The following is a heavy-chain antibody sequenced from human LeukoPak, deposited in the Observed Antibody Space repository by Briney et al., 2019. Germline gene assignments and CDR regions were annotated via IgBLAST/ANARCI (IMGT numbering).Heavy chain of an antibody. V-gene: IGHV4-61*10. D-gene: IGHD6-13*01. CDR3: ARSPDHSSRSPYYYYGMDV. J-gene: IGHJ6*02. Sequence: SETLSLTCTVSGGSISSGSYYWSWIRQPAGKGLEWIGYIYYSGSTNYNPSLKSRVTISVDTSKNQFSLKLSSVTAADTAVYYCARSPDHSSRSPYYYYGMDVWGQGTTVTVSS. CDR1: GGSISSGSYY. CDR2: IYYSGST.